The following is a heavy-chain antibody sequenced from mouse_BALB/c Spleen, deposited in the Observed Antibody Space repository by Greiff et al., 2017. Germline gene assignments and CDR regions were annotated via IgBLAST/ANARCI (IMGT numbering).Heavy chain of an antibody. Sequence: EVQGVESGGGLVQPGGSRKLSCAASGFTFSSFGMHWVRQAPEKGLEWVAYISSGSSTIYYADTVKGRFTISRDNPKNTLFLQMTSLRSEDTAMYYCAREITTVVGIDYWGQGTTLTVSS. CDR2: ISSGSSTI. CDR3: AREITTVVGIDY. D-gene: IGHD1-1*01. J-gene: IGHJ2*01. V-gene: IGHV5-17*02. CDR1: GFTFSSFG.